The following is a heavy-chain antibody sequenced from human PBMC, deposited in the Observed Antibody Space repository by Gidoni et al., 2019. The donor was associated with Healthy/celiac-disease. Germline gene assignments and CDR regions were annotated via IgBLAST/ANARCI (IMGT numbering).Heavy chain of an antibody. D-gene: IGHD6-19*01. Sequence: QVQLVESGGGLVKPGGSLRLSCAASGFTFGDYYMSWIRQAPGKGLEWVSYISSSGSTIYYSDSVKGRFTISRDNAKISLYLQMTSLRAEDTAVYYCARDHERWPGGAFDIWGQGTMVTVSS. CDR1: GFTFGDYY. V-gene: IGHV3-11*01. CDR2: ISSSGSTI. CDR3: ARDHERWPGGAFDI. J-gene: IGHJ3*02.